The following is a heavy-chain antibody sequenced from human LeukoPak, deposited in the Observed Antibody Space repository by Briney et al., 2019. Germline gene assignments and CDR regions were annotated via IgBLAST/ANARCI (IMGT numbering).Heavy chain of an antibody. V-gene: IGHV4-61*01. CDR3: ERVQLRGAFDI. Sequence: SDTLSLTCTVSGRPFSSGSYHGSWIPQPPGKGLEWIEYIYYSGRTNYHPSLKSRVTVSVHTSENQFSLRLSCVIAADTAVYYCERVQLRGAFDIWGQGTMVTVSS. D-gene: IGHD1-26*01. J-gene: IGHJ3*02. CDR2: IYYSGRT. CDR1: GRPFSSGSYH.